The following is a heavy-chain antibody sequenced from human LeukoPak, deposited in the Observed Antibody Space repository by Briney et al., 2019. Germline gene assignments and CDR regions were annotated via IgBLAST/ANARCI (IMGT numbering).Heavy chain of an antibody. D-gene: IGHD3-16*01. CDR2: IIGSGGST. Sequence: GPLRLSFAASGFPFSSYAMSWVRQAPGKGLEWGSAIIGSGGSTYYADSVKGRFTISRDNSKNTLYLQMNSLRAEDTAVYYCAKGQYYHYVWGSSSFFLWGQGNLVTVSS. CDR1: GFPFSSYA. CDR3: AKGQYYHYVWGSSSFFL. J-gene: IGHJ4*02. V-gene: IGHV3-23*01.